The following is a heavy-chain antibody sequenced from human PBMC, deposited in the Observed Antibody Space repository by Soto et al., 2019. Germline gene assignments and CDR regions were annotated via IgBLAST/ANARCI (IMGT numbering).Heavy chain of an antibody. CDR1: GCTFSTYW. CDR3: ARETSSWSLDY. Sequence: PGGSLRLSCAASGCTFSTYWMHWVRQAPGKGLVWVSRSNSDGRSTDHADSVKGRFTISRDNAKNTLYLQMNSLRAEDTAVYYCARETSSWSLDYWGDGMMVTV. D-gene: IGHD6-13*01. V-gene: IGHV3-74*01. CDR2: SNSDGRST. J-gene: IGHJ4*01.